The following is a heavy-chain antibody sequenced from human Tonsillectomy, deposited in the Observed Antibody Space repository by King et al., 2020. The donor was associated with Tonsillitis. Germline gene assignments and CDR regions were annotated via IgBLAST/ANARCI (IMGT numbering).Heavy chain of an antibody. D-gene: IGHD2-8*01. CDR1: GFTFSSYG. Sequence: VQLVESGGGVVQPGRSLRLSCAASGFTFSSYGMRWVRQAPGKGLEWVAVISYDGSNKYYADSVKGRFTISRDNSKNTLYLQMNSLRAEDTAVYYCAKDYEGGVWTSFGPFDYWGQGTLVTVSS. V-gene: IGHV3-30*18. J-gene: IGHJ4*02. CDR3: AKDYEGGVWTSFGPFDY. CDR2: ISYDGSNK.